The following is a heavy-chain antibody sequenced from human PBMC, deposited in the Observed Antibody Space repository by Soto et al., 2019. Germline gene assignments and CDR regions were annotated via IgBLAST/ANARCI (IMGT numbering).Heavy chain of an antibody. D-gene: IGHD3-10*01. Sequence: GGSLRLSCAASGFTFSSYAMHWVRQAPGKGLEWVAVISYDGSNKYYADSVKGRFTISRDNSKNTLYLQMNSLRAEDTAVYYCARKLEGKSGHNYGSGSYYKAYYYYYGMDVWGQGTTVTVSS. CDR1: GFTFSSYA. V-gene: IGHV3-30-3*01. CDR3: ARKLEGKSGHNYGSGSYYKAYYYYYGMDV. CDR2: ISYDGSNK. J-gene: IGHJ6*02.